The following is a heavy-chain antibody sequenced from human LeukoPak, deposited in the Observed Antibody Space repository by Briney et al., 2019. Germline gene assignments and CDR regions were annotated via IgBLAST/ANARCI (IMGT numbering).Heavy chain of an antibody. CDR3: ARTTYYYDSSGYLDY. J-gene: IGHJ4*02. Sequence: GGSLRLSCAASGFTFSSYAMHWVRQAPGKGLEWVAVISYDGSNKYYADSVKGRFTISRDNSKNTLYPQMNSLRAEDTAVYYCARTTYYYDSSGYLDYWGQGTLVTVSS. CDR2: ISYDGSNK. V-gene: IGHV3-30-3*01. D-gene: IGHD3-22*01. CDR1: GFTFSSYA.